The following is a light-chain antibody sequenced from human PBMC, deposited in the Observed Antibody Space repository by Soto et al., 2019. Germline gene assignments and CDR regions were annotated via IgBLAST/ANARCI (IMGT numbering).Light chain of an antibody. CDR3: LLTNSGGRV. V-gene: IGLV7-46*01. Sequence: QAVVTQEPSLTVSPGGTVTLTCGASDGPVTSGHYPCWYQQRPGQVPRTLIYDTTNRQSWAPARFSGSLVGVKAALTLSGAQPEDEADYYCLLTNSGGRVFGGGTKLTVL. J-gene: IGLJ2*01. CDR1: DGPVTSGHY. CDR2: DTT.